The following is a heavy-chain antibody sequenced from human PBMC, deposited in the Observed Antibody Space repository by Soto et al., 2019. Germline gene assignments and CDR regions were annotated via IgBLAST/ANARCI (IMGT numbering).Heavy chain of an antibody. V-gene: IGHV4-61*01. J-gene: IGHJ6*02. CDR3: AREARYDYVWGSYRTDYYYYGMDV. D-gene: IGHD3-16*02. Sequence: QVQLQESGPGLVKPSETLSLTCTVSGGSVSSGSYYWSWIRQPPGKGLEWIGYIYYSGSTNYNPSLKRRVTISVDTSKNQFSLKLSSVTAADTAVYYCAREARYDYVWGSYRTDYYYYGMDVWGQGTTVTVSS. CDR2: IYYSGST. CDR1: GGSVSSGSYY.